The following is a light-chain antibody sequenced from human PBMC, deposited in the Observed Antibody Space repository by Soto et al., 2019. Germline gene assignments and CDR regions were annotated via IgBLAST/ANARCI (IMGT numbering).Light chain of an antibody. CDR2: GAS. CDR1: QSVSSSY. V-gene: IGKV3-20*01. CDR3: QQYGHSLWT. Sequence: EIVLTQSPGTLSLSPGERATLSCRASQSVSSSYLAWYQQKPGQAPRLLIYGASSRATGIPDRFSGSGSGTDFTLTNSRLEPEDFAVYYCQQYGHSLWTFGQGTKVDIK. J-gene: IGKJ1*01.